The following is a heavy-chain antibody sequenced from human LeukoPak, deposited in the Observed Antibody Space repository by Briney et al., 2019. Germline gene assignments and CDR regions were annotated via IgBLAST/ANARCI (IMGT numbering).Heavy chain of an antibody. J-gene: IGHJ5*02. CDR1: GYTFTSYG. D-gene: IGHD5-12*01. Sequence: ASVKVSCKASGYTFTSYGISWVRQAPGQGLEWMGWISAYNGNTNYAQKLQGRVTMTTDTSTSTAYMELSSLRSEDTAVYYCARDLGDIVATIDWFDPWGQGTLVTVSS. V-gene: IGHV1-18*01. CDR2: ISAYNGNT. CDR3: ARDLGDIVATIDWFDP.